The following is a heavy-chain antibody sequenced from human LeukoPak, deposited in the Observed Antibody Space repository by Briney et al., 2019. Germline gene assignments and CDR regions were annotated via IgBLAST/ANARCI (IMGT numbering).Heavy chain of an antibody. CDR2: ISGSGGST. CDR1: GFTFDDYG. J-gene: IGHJ4*02. Sequence: RPGGSLRLSCAASGFTFDDYGMSWVRQAPGKGLEWVSVISGSGGSTYYADSVKGRFTISRDNSKNTLYLQMNSLRAEDTAVYYCAKGGGNYASVGFYPYYFDYWGQGTLVTVSS. CDR3: AKGGGNYASVGFYPYYFDY. D-gene: IGHD3-22*01. V-gene: IGHV3-23*01.